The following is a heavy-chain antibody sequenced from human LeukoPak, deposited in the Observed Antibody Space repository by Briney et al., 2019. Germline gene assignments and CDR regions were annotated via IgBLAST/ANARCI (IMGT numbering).Heavy chain of an antibody. CDR3: ARRGYSSGSNWFDP. Sequence: SETLSLTCTVSGGSINSYYWSWIRQPPGKGLEWIGYIYYIGSTNYNPSLRGRATISVDTSNNQLYLRLSSVTAADTAVYYCARRGYSSGSNWFDPWGQGTLVTVSS. J-gene: IGHJ5*02. D-gene: IGHD6-19*01. V-gene: IGHV4-59*08. CDR2: IYYIGST. CDR1: GGSINSYY.